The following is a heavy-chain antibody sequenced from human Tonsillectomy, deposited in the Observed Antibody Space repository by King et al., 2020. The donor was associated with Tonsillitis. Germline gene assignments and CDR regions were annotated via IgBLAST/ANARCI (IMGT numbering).Heavy chain of an antibody. Sequence: VQLVESGGGLVQPGGSLRLSCAASGFTFSSYAMSWVRQAPGEGLEWVSAISWGGGTTYYADSGKGRFTSSRDNSKNTLYLQMNSLRAEDTAVYYCAKREGAFDIWGQGTMVTVSS. CDR2: ISWGGGTT. CDR3: AKREGAFDI. V-gene: IGHV3-23*04. J-gene: IGHJ3*02. CDR1: GFTFSSYA.